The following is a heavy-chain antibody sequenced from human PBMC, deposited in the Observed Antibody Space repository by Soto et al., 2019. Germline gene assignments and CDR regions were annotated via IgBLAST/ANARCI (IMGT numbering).Heavy chain of an antibody. CDR2: ISNDGTNK. J-gene: IGHJ4*02. D-gene: IGHD6-13*01. V-gene: IGHV3-30*18. CDR3: AKESYISRRPDFDY. Sequence: QVQLVESGGGVVQPGRSLRLSCAASGFTFSTYGMHWVRQAPGKGLEWLAVISNDGTNKDYADSVKGRFTISRDNSKNSLYLQMNSLRAEVTAGYYCAKESYISRRPDFDYWGQEPRFPFS. CDR1: GFTFSTYG.